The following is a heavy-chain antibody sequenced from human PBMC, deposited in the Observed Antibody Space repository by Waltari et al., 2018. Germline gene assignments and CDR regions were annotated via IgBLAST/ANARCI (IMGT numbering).Heavy chain of an antibody. CDR2: IYYSGST. Sequence: QVQLQESGPGLVKPSETLSLTCPVSGGSISSYYWRWIRQPPGKGLEWIGYIYYSGSTNYNPSLKSRVTISVDTSKNQFSLKLSSVTAADTAVYYCASSDWDYYDSSGYFYYWGQGTLVTVSS. D-gene: IGHD3-22*01. J-gene: IGHJ4*02. CDR1: GGSISSYY. CDR3: ASSDWDYYDSSGYFYY. V-gene: IGHV4-59*01.